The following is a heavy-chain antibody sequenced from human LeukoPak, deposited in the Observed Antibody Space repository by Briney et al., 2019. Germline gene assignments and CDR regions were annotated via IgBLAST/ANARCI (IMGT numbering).Heavy chain of an antibody. CDR1: GGSFSGYY. CDR3: ARGPLHNWFDP. V-gene: IGHV4-34*01. Sequence: PSETLSLTCAVYGGSFSGYYWSWIRQPPGKGLEWIGEINHSGSTNYNPSLKCRVTISVDTSKNQFSLQLSSVTAADTALYYCARGPLHNWFDPWGQGTLVTVSS. J-gene: IGHJ5*02. CDR2: INHSGST.